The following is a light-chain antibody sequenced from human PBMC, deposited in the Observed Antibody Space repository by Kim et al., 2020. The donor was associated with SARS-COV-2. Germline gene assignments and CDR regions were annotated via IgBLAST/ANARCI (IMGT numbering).Light chain of an antibody. J-gene: IGKJ4*01. V-gene: IGKV3-11*01. Sequence: EIVLTQSPATLSLSPGERATLSCRASQSVGSFLAWCQQKPGQSPRLLIYDASIRATGIPVRFSGSGSGADFTLTISRLEPEDFAVYYCQQRINWPLTFGGGTKVEIK. CDR3: QQRINWPLT. CDR1: QSVGSF. CDR2: DAS.